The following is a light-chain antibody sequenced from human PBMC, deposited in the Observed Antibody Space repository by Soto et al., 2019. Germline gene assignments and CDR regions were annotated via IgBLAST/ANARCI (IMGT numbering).Light chain of an antibody. CDR2: AAS. CDR3: LQHNSYPPT. V-gene: IGKV1-17*01. J-gene: IGKJ4*01. Sequence: DLQMTQSPSSLSASVGDRVTITCRASQGIGSDLGWYQQKPGKAPKRLIYAASSLQSGVPSRFSGSGSGTEFTLTISSLQSEDFATYFCLQHNSYPPTFGGGTKVEIK. CDR1: QGIGSD.